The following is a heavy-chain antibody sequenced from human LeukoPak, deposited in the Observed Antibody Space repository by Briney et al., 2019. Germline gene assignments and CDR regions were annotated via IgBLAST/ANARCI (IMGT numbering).Heavy chain of an antibody. CDR3: ARHQQGGYGDAFDI. CDR2: IYSGATT. Sequence: GGSLRLSCAASGFTVSRNYMSWVRQAPGKGLEWVSVIYSGATTYYADSVKGRFTISRDNSKNTLYLQMNSLRAEDTAVYYCARHQQGGYGDAFDIWGQGTMVTVSS. J-gene: IGHJ3*02. D-gene: IGHD5-18*01. V-gene: IGHV3-66*04. CDR1: GFTVSRNY.